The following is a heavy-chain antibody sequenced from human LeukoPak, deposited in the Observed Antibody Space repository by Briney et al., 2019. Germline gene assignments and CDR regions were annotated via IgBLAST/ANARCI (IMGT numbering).Heavy chain of an antibody. CDR3: ARRRGYSYGYLGGIAFDI. Sequence: PGESLKISCKGSGYSFTNYWIGWVRQMSGKGLEWMGIIYPGDSDTRYSPSFQGQVTISADKSISTAYLQWSSLKASDTAMYYCARRRGYSYGYLGGIAFDIWGQGTMVTVSS. D-gene: IGHD5-18*01. CDR1: GYSFTNYW. CDR2: IYPGDSDT. J-gene: IGHJ3*02. V-gene: IGHV5-51*01.